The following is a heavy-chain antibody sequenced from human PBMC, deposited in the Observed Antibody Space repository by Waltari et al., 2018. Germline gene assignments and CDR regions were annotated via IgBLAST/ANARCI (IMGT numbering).Heavy chain of an antibody. D-gene: IGHD3-16*01. V-gene: IGHV4-39*01. Sequence: WVRQPPGKGLEWTATISYSGATYNNPSLQCRVTISVDTSKTQFSLKLSTVTAADTAVYYCATYIGASIGAAAFDVWGQGTMVTVSS. J-gene: IGHJ3*01. CDR3: ATYIGASIGAAAFDV. CDR2: ISYSGAT.